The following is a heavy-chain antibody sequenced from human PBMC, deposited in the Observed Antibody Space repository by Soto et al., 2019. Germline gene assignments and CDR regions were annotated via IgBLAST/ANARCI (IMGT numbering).Heavy chain of an antibody. V-gene: IGHV3-23*01. CDR2: ISGSGGST. Sequence: GGSLRLSCAASGFTFSSYAMSWVRQAPGKGLEWVSAISGSGGSTYYADSVKGRFTISRDNSKNTLYLQMNSLRAEDTAVYYCAKAELAVAGTNYAFDIWGQGTMVTVSS. CDR3: AKAELAVAGTNYAFDI. CDR1: GFTFSSYA. D-gene: IGHD6-19*01. J-gene: IGHJ3*02.